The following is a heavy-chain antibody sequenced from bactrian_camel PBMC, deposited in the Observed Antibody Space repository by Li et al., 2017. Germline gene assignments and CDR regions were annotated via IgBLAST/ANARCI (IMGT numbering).Heavy chain of an antibody. J-gene: IGHJ4*01. CDR3: AAEGGVIVAAGYDY. Sequence: VQLVESGGGLVQPGGSLRLSCAASGFTFSSYDMSWVRQDAVKGIEWVSVISAGDTYRDYADSVKGRFTISRDNAKDTLYLHMNSLKTEDTAVYYCAAEGGVIVAAGYDYWGQGTQVTVS. V-gene: IGHV3S40*01. CDR1: GFTFSSYD. D-gene: IGHD1*01. CDR2: ISAGDTYR.